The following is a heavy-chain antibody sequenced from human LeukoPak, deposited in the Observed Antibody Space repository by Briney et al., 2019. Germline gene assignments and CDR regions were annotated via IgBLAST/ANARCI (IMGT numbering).Heavy chain of an antibody. CDR2: ISGSGGST. Sequence: TGGSLRLSCAASGFTFSSYAMSWVRQAPGKGLEWVSAISGSGGSTYYADSVKGRFTISRDNSKNTLYLQMNSLRAEDTAVYYCAKGLIVGATTAHNWFDPWGQGTLVTVSS. J-gene: IGHJ5*02. CDR1: GFTFSSYA. V-gene: IGHV3-23*01. CDR3: AKGLIVGATTAHNWFDP. D-gene: IGHD1-26*01.